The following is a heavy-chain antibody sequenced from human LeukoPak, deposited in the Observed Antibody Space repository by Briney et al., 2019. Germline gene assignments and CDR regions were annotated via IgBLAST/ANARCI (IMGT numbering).Heavy chain of an antibody. D-gene: IGHD2-2*01. CDR3: ARGRENPVVPAAMDDY. Sequence: GGSLRLSCAASGFTFSSYAMHWVRQAPGKGLEWVAVISYDGSNKYYADSVKGRFTISRDNSKNTLYLQMNSLRAEDTAVHYCARGRENPVVPAAMDDYWAQGPLVTVSS. CDR2: ISYDGSNK. CDR1: GFTFSSYA. V-gene: IGHV3-30-3*01. J-gene: IGHJ4*02.